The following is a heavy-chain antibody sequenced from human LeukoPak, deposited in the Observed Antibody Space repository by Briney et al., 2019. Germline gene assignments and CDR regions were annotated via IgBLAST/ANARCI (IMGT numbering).Heavy chain of an antibody. V-gene: IGHV1-18*01. CDR3: ARGYCSSTSCYIEDNWFDP. D-gene: IGHD2-2*02. Sequence: ASVKVSCKASGYTFTSYGISWVRQAPGQGLEWMGWISAYNGNTNYAQKLQGRVTMTTDTSTSTAYMELRSLRSDGTAVYYCARGYCSSTSCYIEDNWFDPWGQGTLVTVSS. J-gene: IGHJ5*02. CDR1: GYTFTSYG. CDR2: ISAYNGNT.